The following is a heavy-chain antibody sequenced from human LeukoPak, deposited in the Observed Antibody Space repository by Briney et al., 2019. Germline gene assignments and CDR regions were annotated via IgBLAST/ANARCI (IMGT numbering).Heavy chain of an antibody. CDR2: IRNKANNYAT. V-gene: IGHV3-73*01. D-gene: IGHD3-3*01. J-gene: IGHJ4*02. CDR3: TRLFWPDS. CDR1: GFRFSGST. Sequence: PGGSLKLSCAASGFRFSGSTVHWVRQASGKGLEWVGRIRNKANNYATAYTPSVKGRFTISRDDSQNTAYLQMNSLTTEDTALYLCTRLFWPDSWGQGTLVSVTS.